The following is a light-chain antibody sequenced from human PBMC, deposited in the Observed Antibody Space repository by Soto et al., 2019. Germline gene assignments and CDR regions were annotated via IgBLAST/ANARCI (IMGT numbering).Light chain of an antibody. CDR3: SSYAGSKNFIL. CDR2: AVS. Sequence: QSALTQPASVSGSPGRSITISCTGTSSDVGGYNYVSWYQQHPGKAPKLLIYAVSHRPSGVSNRFSGSKSGSTASLTVSGLQAEDEADYFCSSYAGSKNFILFGGGTKLTVL. V-gene: IGLV2-14*01. J-gene: IGLJ2*01. CDR1: SSDVGGYNY.